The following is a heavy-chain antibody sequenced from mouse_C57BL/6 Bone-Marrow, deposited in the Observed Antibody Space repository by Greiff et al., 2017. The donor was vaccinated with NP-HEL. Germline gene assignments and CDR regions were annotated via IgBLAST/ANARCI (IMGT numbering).Heavy chain of an antibody. CDR3: ARGLLRYPPDY. Sequence: EVQRVESGPGLVKPSQSLSLTCSVTGYSITSGYYWNWIRQFPGNKLEWMGYISYDGSNNYNPSLKNRISITRDTSKNQFFLKLNSVTTEDTATYYCARGLLRYPPDYWGQGTSVTVSS. V-gene: IGHV3-6*01. D-gene: IGHD1-1*01. J-gene: IGHJ4*01. CDR2: ISYDGSN. CDR1: GYSITSGYY.